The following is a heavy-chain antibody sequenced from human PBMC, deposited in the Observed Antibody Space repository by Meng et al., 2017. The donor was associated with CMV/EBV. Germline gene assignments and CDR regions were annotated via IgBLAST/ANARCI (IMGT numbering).Heavy chain of an antibody. CDR2: IYSGGSIT. J-gene: IGHJ4*02. Sequence: GGSLRLSCAASGFTFSSYAMRWVRQAPGKGLEWVSVIYSGGSITYYADSVKGRFTISRDNSKNTLYLQMNSLRAEDTAVYCCAKDRLRMGWSGSDTVIDYWGQGTLVTVSS. CDR3: AKDRLRMGWSGSDTVIDY. CDR1: GFTFSSYA. D-gene: IGHD5-12*01. V-gene: IGHV3-23*03.